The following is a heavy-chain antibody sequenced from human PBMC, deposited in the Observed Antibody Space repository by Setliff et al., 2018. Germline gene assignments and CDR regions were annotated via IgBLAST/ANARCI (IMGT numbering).Heavy chain of an antibody. J-gene: IGHJ4*02. V-gene: IGHV4-34*01. CDR1: GGSFSGYY. CDR3: ARQEDDSSGYYSTD. CDR2: INHSGST. D-gene: IGHD3-22*01. Sequence: SETLSLTCAVYGGSFSGYYWSWIRQPPGKGLEWIGEINHSGSTNYNPSLKSRVTISVDTSKNQFSLKLSSVTVADTAVYYCARQEDDSSGYYSTDWGQGTLVTVSS.